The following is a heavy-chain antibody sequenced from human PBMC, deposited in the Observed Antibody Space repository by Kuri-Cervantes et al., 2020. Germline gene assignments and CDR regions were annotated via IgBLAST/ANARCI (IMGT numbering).Heavy chain of an antibody. CDR1: GFTLSSYA. CDR2: ISGSGGST. Sequence: GESLKISCAASGFTLSSYAMSWVRQAPGKGLEWVSAISGSGGSTYYADSVKGRFTISRDNSKNTLYLQMNSLRAEDTAVYYCAKDMDSYGGPFDYWGQGTLVTVSS. V-gene: IGHV3-23*01. CDR3: AKDMDSYGGPFDY. J-gene: IGHJ4*02. D-gene: IGHD5-18*01.